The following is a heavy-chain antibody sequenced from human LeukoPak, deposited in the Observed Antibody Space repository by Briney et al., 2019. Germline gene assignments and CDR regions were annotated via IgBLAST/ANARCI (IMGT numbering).Heavy chain of an antibody. V-gene: IGHV3-23*01. D-gene: IGHD3-10*01. J-gene: IGHJ4*02. Sequence: GGSLRLSCAVSGFTFRSYVINWVRQAPGKGLEWVSAISGSGGSPFYADSVKGRFTISRDNSKNTLYLQMNSLRAEDTAVYYCARDRWAVRPKYFDYWGQGTQVTVSS. CDR3: ARDRWAVRPKYFDY. CDR2: ISGSGGSP. CDR1: GFTFRSYV.